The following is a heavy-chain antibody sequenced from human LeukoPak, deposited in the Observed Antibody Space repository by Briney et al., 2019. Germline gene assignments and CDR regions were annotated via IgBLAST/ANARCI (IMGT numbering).Heavy chain of an antibody. CDR2: ISGSGDST. D-gene: IGHD3-10*01. V-gene: IGHV3-23*01. CDR1: GFTFSSYA. Sequence: PGGSLRLSCAASGFTFSSYAMSWVRQAPGKGLEWVSAISGSGDSTYYADSVKGRFTISRDNSKNTLYLQMNSLRAEDTAVYYCAKGRMVRGVIMSYWGQGTLVTVSS. CDR3: AKGRMVRGVIMSY. J-gene: IGHJ4*02.